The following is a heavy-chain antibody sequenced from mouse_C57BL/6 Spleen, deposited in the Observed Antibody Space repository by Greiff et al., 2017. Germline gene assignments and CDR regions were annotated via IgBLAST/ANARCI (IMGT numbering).Heavy chain of an antibody. J-gene: IGHJ3*01. CDR1: GYTFTDYY. CDR3: ARETSY. V-gene: IGHV1-26*01. Sequence: EVQLQQSGPELVKPGASVKISCKASGYTFTDYYMNWVKQSHGKSLEWIGDINPNNGGTSYNQKFKGKATLTVDKSSSTAYMELRSLTSEDSAVYYCARETSYWSQGTLVTVSA. CDR2: INPNNGGT.